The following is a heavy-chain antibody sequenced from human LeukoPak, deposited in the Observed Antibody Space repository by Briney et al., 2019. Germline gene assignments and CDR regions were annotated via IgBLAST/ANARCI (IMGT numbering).Heavy chain of an antibody. CDR2: IIPILGIA. J-gene: IGHJ2*01. CDR1: RGTFSSYA. V-gene: IGHV1-69*04. Sequence: ASVKVSCKASRGTFSSYAISWVRQAPGQGLEWMGRIIPILGIANYAQKFQGRVTITADKSTSTAYMELSSLRSEDTAVYYCARGASLVYWYFDLWGRGTLVTVSS. D-gene: IGHD6-6*01. CDR3: ARGASLVYWYFDL.